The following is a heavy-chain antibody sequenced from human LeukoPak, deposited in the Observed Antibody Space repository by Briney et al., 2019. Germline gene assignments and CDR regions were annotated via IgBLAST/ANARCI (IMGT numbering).Heavy chain of an antibody. V-gene: IGHV1-2*06. CDR2: INPNSGGT. D-gene: IGHD2-2*01. CDR1: GYTFTGYY. J-gene: IGHJ4*02. Sequence: ASVKVSCKASGYTFTGYYMHWVRQAPGQGLEWMGRINPNSGGTNYAQKFQGRVTMTRDTSISTAYMELSRLRSDDTAVYYCARAEGYCSSTSCYEPFDYWGQGTQVTVSS. CDR3: ARAEGYCSSTSCYEPFDY.